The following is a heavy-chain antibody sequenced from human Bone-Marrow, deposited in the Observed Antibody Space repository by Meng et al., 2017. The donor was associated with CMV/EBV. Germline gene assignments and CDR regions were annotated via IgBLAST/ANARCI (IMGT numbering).Heavy chain of an antibody. D-gene: IGHD3-3*01. V-gene: IGHV3-48*03. CDR2: ISSSGSTI. Sequence: GESLKISCAASGFTFNNYEMNWVRQAPGKGLEWVSYISSSGSTIYYADSVKGRFTISRDNAKNSLYLQMNSLRAEDTAVYYCVRVSPITIFGVVPPPVVWGQGTTVTVSS. J-gene: IGHJ6*02. CDR1: GFTFNNYE. CDR3: VRVSPITIFGVVPPPVV.